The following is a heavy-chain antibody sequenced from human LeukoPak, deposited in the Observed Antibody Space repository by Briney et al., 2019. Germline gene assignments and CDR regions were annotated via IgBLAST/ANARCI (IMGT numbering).Heavy chain of an antibody. J-gene: IGHJ3*02. Sequence: GGSLRLSCAPSGFTFSSYSMIWVRQAPGKGLEWVASISSSSSYIYYADSVKGRFTISRDNAKNSLYLQMNSLRAEDTAVYYCARSLLDLRYFDWLSLPQPFGIWGQGTMVTVSS. CDR1: GFTFSSYS. D-gene: IGHD3-9*01. CDR2: ISSSSSYI. V-gene: IGHV3-21*01. CDR3: ARSLLDLRYFDWLSLPQPFGI.